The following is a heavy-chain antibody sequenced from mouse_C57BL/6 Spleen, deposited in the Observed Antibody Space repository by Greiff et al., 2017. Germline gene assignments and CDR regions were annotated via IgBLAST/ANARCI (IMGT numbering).Heavy chain of an antibody. CDR2: IYPGSGNT. Sequence: VQLQQSGAELVRPGASVKLSCKASGYTFNDYYINWVKQRPGQGLEWIARIYPGSGNTYYNGKFKGKATLTAEKSSSTAYMQLSSLTSEDSAVYFCSRKGYDYGYYSMDYWGQGTSVTVSS. CDR1: GYTFNDYY. CDR3: SRKGYDYGYYSMDY. J-gene: IGHJ4*01. V-gene: IGHV1-76*01. D-gene: IGHD2-4*01.